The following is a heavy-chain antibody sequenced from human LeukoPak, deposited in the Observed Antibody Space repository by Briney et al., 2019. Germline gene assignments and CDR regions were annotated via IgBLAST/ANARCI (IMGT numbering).Heavy chain of an antibody. CDR2: IKQDGSEK. CDR1: GFTFSSYW. CDR3: ARNNIFGYASGWPLDY. V-gene: IGHV3-7*02. Sequence: PGGSLRLSCAASGFTFSSYWMSWVRQAPGKGLEWVANIKQDGSEKFYVDSVKGRFTISRDNDKNSLCLQMNSLRPEDTAVYYCARNNIFGYASGWPLDYWGQGTLVTVSS. D-gene: IGHD6-19*01. J-gene: IGHJ4*02.